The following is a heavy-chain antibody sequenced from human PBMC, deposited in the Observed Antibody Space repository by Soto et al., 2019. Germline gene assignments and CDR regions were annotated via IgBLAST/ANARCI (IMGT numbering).Heavy chain of an antibody. CDR1: GYTFTSYA. J-gene: IGHJ5*02. CDR3: ARDLSPYERHGWFDP. V-gene: IGHV1-3*01. D-gene: IGHD3-22*01. Sequence: GASVKVSCKASGYTFTSYAMHWVRQAPGQRLGWMGWINAGNGNTKYSQKFQGRVTITRDTSASTAYMELSSLRSEDTAVYYCARDLSPYERHGWFDPWGQGTLVTVSS. CDR2: INAGNGNT.